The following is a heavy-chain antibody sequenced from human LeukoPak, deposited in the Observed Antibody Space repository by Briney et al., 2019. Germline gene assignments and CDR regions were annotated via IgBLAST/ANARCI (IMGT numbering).Heavy chain of an antibody. CDR1: YGSISDISYY. D-gene: IGHD6-6*01. Sequence: PSETLSLTCTVSYGSISDISYYWGWIRQPPGRGLEWIGSIYYSGSTYYNPSLKSRVTISVDTSKNQFSLKLSSVTAADTAVYYCARAYSSSSLSRDELNYYYMDVWGKGTTVTVSS. CDR3: ARAYSSSSLSRDELNYYYMDV. V-gene: IGHV4-39*07. CDR2: IYYSGST. J-gene: IGHJ6*03.